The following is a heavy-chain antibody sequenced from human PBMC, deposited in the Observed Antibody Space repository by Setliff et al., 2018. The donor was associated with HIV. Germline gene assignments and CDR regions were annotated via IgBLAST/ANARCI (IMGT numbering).Heavy chain of an antibody. CDR1: GYTFTSYD. Sequence: VASVKVSCKASGYTFTSYDISWVRQAPGQGLEWMGWISAYNGNTNYAQKLQGRVTMTTDTSTRTAYMELRSLRSDDTAVYYCARDLDSSGYFNSLNYWGQGTLVTVSS. J-gene: IGHJ4*02. CDR3: ARDLDSSGYFNSLNY. V-gene: IGHV1-18*01. D-gene: IGHD3-22*01. CDR2: ISAYNGNT.